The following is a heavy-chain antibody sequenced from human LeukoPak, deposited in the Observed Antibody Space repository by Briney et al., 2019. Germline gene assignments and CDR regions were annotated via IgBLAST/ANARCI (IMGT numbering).Heavy chain of an antibody. CDR1: GYTFTSYG. V-gene: IGHV1-8*01. J-gene: IGHJ6*03. D-gene: IGHD6-13*01. CDR2: MNPNSGNT. Sequence: ASVKVSCKASGYTFTSYGINWVRQATGQGLEWMGWMNPNSGNTGYAQKFQGRVTITRNTSISTAYMELSSLRSEDTAVYYCARGIDPRYSSSWYTEISYYYYMDVWGKGTTVTVSS. CDR3: ARGIDPRYSSSWYTEISYYYYMDV.